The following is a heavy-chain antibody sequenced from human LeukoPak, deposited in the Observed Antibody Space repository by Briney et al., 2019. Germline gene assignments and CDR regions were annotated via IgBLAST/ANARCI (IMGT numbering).Heavy chain of an antibody. D-gene: IGHD1-26*01. CDR3: ARLSGSYNNFDY. CDR1: GGTFSSYA. CDR2: IIPIFGTA. J-gene: IGHJ4*02. V-gene: IGHV1-69*05. Sequence: ASVNVSCTASGGTFSSYAISWVRQAPGQGLEWMGGIIPIFGTANYAQKFQGRVTITTDESTSTAYMELSSLRSEDTAVYYCARLSGSYNNFDYWGQGTLVTVSS.